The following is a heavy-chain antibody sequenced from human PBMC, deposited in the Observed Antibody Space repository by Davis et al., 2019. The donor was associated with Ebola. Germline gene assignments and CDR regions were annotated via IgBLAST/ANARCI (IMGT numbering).Heavy chain of an antibody. V-gene: IGHV3-49*03. D-gene: IGHD2-21*01. Sequence: GGSLRLSCAASGFTFSNAWMSWFRQAPGKGLEWVGFIRSKAYGGTTEYAASVKGRFTISRDDSKSIAYLQMNSLKTEDTAVYYCTRAGSLVIVVAASPFDYWGQGTLVTVSS. J-gene: IGHJ4*02. CDR3: TRAGSLVIVVAASPFDY. CDR1: GFTFSNAW. CDR2: IRSKAYGGTT.